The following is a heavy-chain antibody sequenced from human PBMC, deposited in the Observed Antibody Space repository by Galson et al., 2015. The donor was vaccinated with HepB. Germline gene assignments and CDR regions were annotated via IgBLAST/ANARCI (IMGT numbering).Heavy chain of an antibody. CDR1: GVSLSTNNW. V-gene: IGHV4-4*02. Sequence: SETLSLTCAVSGVSLSTNNWWSWVRQSPGKGLEWIGEIYETGSTNYRPSLKSRVIISLDKSKNQFSLKLRSVTAADTAFYHCARAGYKWSDGSSNHYFDPWGQGILVTVSS. CDR3: ARAGYKWSDGSSNHYFDP. J-gene: IGHJ5*02. CDR2: IYETGST. D-gene: IGHD1-1*01.